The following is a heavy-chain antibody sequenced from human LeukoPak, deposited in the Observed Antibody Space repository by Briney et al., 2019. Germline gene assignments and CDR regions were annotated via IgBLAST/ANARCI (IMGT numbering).Heavy chain of an antibody. D-gene: IGHD2-2*01. CDR2: INTDGSST. Sequence: GGSLRLSCAASAFTFSSYWMHWVRQAPGKGLVWVSRINTDGSSTTYADSVKGRFTVSRDNAKNTLYLQMNSLRAEDTAVYYCARWYCSGTSCSESHRLIDYWGQGTLVTVSS. CDR3: ARWYCSGTSCSESHRLIDY. CDR1: AFTFSSYW. J-gene: IGHJ4*02. V-gene: IGHV3-74*01.